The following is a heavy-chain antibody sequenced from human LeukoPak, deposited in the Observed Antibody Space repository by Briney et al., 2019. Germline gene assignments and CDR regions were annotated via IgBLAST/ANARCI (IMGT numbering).Heavy chain of an antibody. Sequence: SETLSLTCTVSNGLLIDYFWNWIRQSPGKGLEWIGNIHYRVSTNYNPSFKSRVTMSADTSKNQFSLMLSSVTAADTAVYYCARRSSLYSYGFIGAFDIWGPGTALSVSS. J-gene: IGHJ3*02. CDR3: ARRSSLYSYGFIGAFDI. CDR2: IHYRVST. CDR1: NGLLIDYF. V-gene: IGHV4-59*08. D-gene: IGHD3-16*01.